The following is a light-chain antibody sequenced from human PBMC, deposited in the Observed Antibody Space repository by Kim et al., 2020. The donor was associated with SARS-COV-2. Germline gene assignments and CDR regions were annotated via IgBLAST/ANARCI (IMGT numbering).Light chain of an antibody. CDR1: QSFLHSNGYNH. V-gene: IGKV2-28*01. CDR2: FGS. Sequence: EPRSDSCMSRQSFLHSNGYNHLDCYLQKPGQSPQLLIYFGSNRASGVPDRFSGSGSGTDYTLKISRVEDEDVGFYYGMQALQTQLSFGQATKLE. J-gene: IGKJ2*03. CDR3: MQALQTQLS.